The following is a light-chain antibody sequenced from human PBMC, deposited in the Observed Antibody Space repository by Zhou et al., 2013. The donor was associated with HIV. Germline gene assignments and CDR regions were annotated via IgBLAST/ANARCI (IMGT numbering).Light chain of an antibody. CDR3: QQYGTSPLT. Sequence: EIVLTQSPATLSVSPGEEVTLSCRASQRVSNNYIAWYQQKPGQAPRLLIFGASTRATGIPDRFSGSGSGTEFTLTISRLEPEDFAVYFCQQYGTSPLTFGGGPRWRSN. CDR1: QRVSNNY. J-gene: IGKJ4*01. CDR2: GAS. V-gene: IGKV3-20*01.